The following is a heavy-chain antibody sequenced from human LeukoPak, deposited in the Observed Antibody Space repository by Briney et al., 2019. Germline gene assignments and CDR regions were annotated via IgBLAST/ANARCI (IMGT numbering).Heavy chain of an antibody. CDR3: AKSFRIAAVIPPFDY. CDR2: ISGSGGST. CDR1: GFTFSSYA. V-gene: IGHV3-23*01. D-gene: IGHD6-13*01. Sequence: GGSLRLSCAASGFTFSSYAMSWVRQAPGKGLEWVSAISGSGGSTYYADSVKGRFTISRDNPKNTLYLQMNSLRAEDTAVYYCAKSFRIAAVIPPFDYWGQGTLVTVSS. J-gene: IGHJ4*02.